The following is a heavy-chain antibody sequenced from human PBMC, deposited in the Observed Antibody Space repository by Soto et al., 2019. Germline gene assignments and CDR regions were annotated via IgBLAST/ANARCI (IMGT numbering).Heavy chain of an antibody. CDR1: GFTFSSYW. J-gene: IGHJ4*02. D-gene: IGHD6-13*01. V-gene: IGHV3-7*01. Sequence: GGSLRLSCAASGFTFSSYWMSWVRQAPGKGLEWVANIKQDGSEKYYVDSVKGRFTISRDNAKNSLYLQMNSLRAEDTAGYYCARAPAGARMYSSSWYFDYWGQGTLVTVSS. CDR3: ARAPAGARMYSSSWYFDY. CDR2: IKQDGSEK.